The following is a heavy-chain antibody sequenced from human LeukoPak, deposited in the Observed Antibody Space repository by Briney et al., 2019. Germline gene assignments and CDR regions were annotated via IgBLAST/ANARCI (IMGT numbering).Heavy chain of an antibody. V-gene: IGHV3-30*01. J-gene: IGHJ5*02. CDR3: ARAVAARSWFDP. Sequence: GGSLRLSCAASGFTFSSYAMHWVRQAPGKGLEWVAVISYDGSNKYYADSVKGRFIISRDNSKNTLYLQMNSLRAEDTAVYYCARAVAARSWFDPWGQGTLVTVSS. CDR2: ISYDGSNK. D-gene: IGHD6-6*01. CDR1: GFTFSSYA.